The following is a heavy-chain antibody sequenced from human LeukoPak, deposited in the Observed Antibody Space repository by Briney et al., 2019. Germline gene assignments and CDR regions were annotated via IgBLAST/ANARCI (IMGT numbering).Heavy chain of an antibody. CDR2: IIPIFGTA. V-gene: IGHV1-69*06. J-gene: IGHJ4*02. Sequence: SVKVSCKASGGTFSSYAISWVRQAPGQGLEWMGGIIPIFGTANYAQKFQGRVTITADKSTSTAYMELSSLRSEDTAVYYCARVMEADSSGYYGNPFDYWGQGTLVTVSS. D-gene: IGHD3-22*01. CDR3: ARVMEADSSGYYGNPFDY. CDR1: GGTFSSYA.